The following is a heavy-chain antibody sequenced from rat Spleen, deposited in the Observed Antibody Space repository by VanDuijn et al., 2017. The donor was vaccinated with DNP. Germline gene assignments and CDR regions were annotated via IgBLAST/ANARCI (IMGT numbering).Heavy chain of an antibody. V-gene: IGHV5-31*01. CDR1: GFTFSDYY. Sequence: EVKLVESGGGLVQPGRSLKLSCAASGFTFSDYYMAWIRQAPGKGLEWVASITNTGGSTYYPDSVKGRFTFSRDNAKSTLYLQMDSLRSEDTATYYCAGRPPPTRGPFDYWGQGVTVTVSS. D-gene: IGHD1-4*01. CDR2: ITNTGGST. J-gene: IGHJ2*01. CDR3: AGRPPPTRGPFDY.